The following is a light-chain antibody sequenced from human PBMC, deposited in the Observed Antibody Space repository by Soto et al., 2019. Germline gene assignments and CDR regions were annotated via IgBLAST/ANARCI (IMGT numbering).Light chain of an antibody. CDR1: GSDVGAYNY. Sequence: QSVLTQPASVSGSPGQSITISCTGSGSDVGAYNYVSWYQQHPGKAPKLMIFEVTNRPSGVSDRFSGSKSGNTASLTISRLQAEDEADYYCSSYTSSSTPVVFGGGTKLTV. CDR2: EVT. CDR3: SSYTSSSTPVV. J-gene: IGLJ2*01. V-gene: IGLV2-14*01.